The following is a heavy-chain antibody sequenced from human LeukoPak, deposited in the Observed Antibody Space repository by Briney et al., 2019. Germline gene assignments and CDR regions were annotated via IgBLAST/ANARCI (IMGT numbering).Heavy chain of an antibody. D-gene: IGHD3-10*01. V-gene: IGHV4-39*01. CDR1: GGSISSSSYY. J-gene: IGHJ5*02. CDR3: ARHNLRVRGVRSDWFDP. Sequence: SETLSLTCTVSGGSISSSSYYWGWIRQPPGKGLEWIGSIYYSGSTNYNPSLKSRVTMSVDTSKNQFSLKLSSVTAADTAVYYCARHNLRVRGVRSDWFDPWGQGTLVTVSS. CDR2: IYYSGST.